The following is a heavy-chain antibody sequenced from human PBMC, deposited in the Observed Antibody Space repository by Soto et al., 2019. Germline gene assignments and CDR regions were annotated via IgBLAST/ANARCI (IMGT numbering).Heavy chain of an antibody. Sequence: EVQLVESGGGLVQPGGSLRLSCAASGFTFSNAWMSWVRQAPGKGLEWVGRIKSKTDGGTTDYAAPVKGRFTISRDDSKNTLYLQMNSLKTEDTAVYYCTTDLGYCSSTSCYLVYFQHWGQGTLVTVSS. CDR3: TTDLGYCSSTSCYLVYFQH. CDR2: IKSKTDGGTT. CDR1: GFTFSNAW. V-gene: IGHV3-15*01. J-gene: IGHJ1*01. D-gene: IGHD2-2*01.